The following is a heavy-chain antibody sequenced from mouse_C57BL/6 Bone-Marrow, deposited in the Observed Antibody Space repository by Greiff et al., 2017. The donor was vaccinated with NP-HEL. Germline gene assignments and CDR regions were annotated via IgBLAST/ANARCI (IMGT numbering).Heavy chain of an antibody. CDR1: GYTFTSYW. D-gene: IGHD2-3*01. J-gene: IGHJ3*01. CDR2: IDPSDSYT. Sequence: QVQLKQPGAELVRPGTSVKLSCKASGYTFTSYWMHWVKQRPGQGLEWIGVIDPSDSYTNYNQKFKGKATLTVDTSSSTAYMQLSSLTSEDSAVYYCARGNLGDGYSWGQGTLVTVSA. V-gene: IGHV1-59*01. CDR3: ARGNLGDGYS.